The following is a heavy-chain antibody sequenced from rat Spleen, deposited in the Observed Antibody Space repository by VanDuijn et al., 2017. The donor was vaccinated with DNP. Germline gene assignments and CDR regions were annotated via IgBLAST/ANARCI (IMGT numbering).Heavy chain of an antibody. V-gene: IGHV5-22*01. D-gene: IGHD4-1*01. Sequence: EVHLVESGGGLVQPGRSLKLSCAASGFTFSAYYMAWVRQAPAKGLEWVAYIGSAAYAPYYGDSVKGRFTVSRDNAKSTLYLQMNSLRSEDTATYYCARGGGGSDYWGQGVMVTVSS. J-gene: IGHJ2*01. CDR1: GFTFSAYY. CDR3: ARGGGGSDY. CDR2: IGSAAYAP.